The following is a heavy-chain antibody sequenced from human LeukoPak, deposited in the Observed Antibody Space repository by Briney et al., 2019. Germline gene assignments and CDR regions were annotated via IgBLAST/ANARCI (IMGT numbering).Heavy chain of an antibody. Sequence: SETLSLTCAVYGGSFSGYYWSWIRQPPGKGLEWIGEINHSGSTNYNPSLKSRVTISVDTSKNQFSLKLSSVTAADTAVYYCARAGPLLYSNFQPYYYYYYGMDVWGQGTTVTVSS. J-gene: IGHJ6*02. CDR2: INHSGST. D-gene: IGHD4-11*01. CDR3: ARAGPLLYSNFQPYYYYYYGMDV. V-gene: IGHV4-34*01. CDR1: GGSFSGYY.